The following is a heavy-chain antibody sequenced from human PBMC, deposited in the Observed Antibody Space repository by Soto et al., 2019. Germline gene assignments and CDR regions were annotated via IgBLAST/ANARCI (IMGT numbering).Heavy chain of an antibody. CDR1: GFSISSGDYY. Sequence: PSETLSLTCTVSGFSISSGDYYWIWIRQPPGKGLEWIGYIYYSGSTYYNPSLKSRVTISVDTSKNQFSLKLSSVTAADTAVYYCASRGSPYISGPAFDYWGQGTLDTVSS. CDR3: ASRGSPYISGPAFDY. V-gene: IGHV4-30-4*01. D-gene: IGHD6-19*01. CDR2: IYYSGST. J-gene: IGHJ4*02.